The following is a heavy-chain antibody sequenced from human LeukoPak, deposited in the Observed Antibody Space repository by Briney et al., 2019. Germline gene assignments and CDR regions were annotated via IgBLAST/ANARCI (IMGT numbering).Heavy chain of an antibody. CDR2: IYYSGST. J-gene: IGHJ4*02. CDR3: ARGDGYISPFDY. Sequence: SETLSLTCTVSSGSISSYYWSWIRQPPGKGLEWIGYIYYSGSTNYNPSLKSRVTISVDTSKNQFSLKLSSVTAADTAVYYCARGDGYISPFDYWGQGTLVTVSS. V-gene: IGHV4-59*01. CDR1: SGSISSYY. D-gene: IGHD5-24*01.